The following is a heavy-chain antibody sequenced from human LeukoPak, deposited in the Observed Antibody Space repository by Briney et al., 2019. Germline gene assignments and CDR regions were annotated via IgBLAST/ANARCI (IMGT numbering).Heavy chain of an antibody. CDR2: INPIGGGT. CDR1: GYTFTGYY. D-gene: IGHD2-21*01. V-gene: IGHV1-2*02. CDR3: ARDNGCGYPVSFGH. Sequence: ASVKVSCKASGYTFTGYYIHWVRQAPGQGLEWMGWINPIGGGTNYAQKLQGRVTMTRDTSITTAYMEMSSLRSDDTAVYYCARDNGCGYPVSFGHWGQGTLVTVAS. J-gene: IGHJ4*02.